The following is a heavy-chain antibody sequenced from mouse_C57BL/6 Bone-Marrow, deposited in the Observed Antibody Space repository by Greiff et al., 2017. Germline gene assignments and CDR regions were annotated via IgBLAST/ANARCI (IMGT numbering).Heavy chain of an antibody. J-gene: IGHJ2*01. D-gene: IGHD4-1*02. CDR3: TVNWVGVRSY. CDR2: IRLKSDTYAT. Sequence: DVQLVESGGGLVQPGGSMKLSCVASGFTFSNYWMNWVRQSPEKGLEWVAQIRLKSDTYATHYAESVKGRFTISRDDSKSSVYLQMNNVRVEDTGIYYCTVNWVGVRSYWGQGTTLTVSS. V-gene: IGHV6-3*01. CDR1: GFTFSNYW.